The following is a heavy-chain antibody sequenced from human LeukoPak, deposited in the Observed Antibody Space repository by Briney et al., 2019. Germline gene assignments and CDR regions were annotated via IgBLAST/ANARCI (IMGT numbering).Heavy chain of an antibody. J-gene: IGHJ3*02. V-gene: IGHV6-1*01. CDR2: TYYRSKWYN. CDR3: AGYANAVFDI. Sequence: SQTLSLTCAISGDSVSSNSAAWNWIRQSPSRGLEWLGRTYYRSKWYNDYAISVKSRISINPDTPKNQFSLHLNSVTPEDTAVYYCAGYANAVFDIWSQGTMVTVSS. D-gene: IGHD2-8*01. CDR1: GDSVSSNSAA.